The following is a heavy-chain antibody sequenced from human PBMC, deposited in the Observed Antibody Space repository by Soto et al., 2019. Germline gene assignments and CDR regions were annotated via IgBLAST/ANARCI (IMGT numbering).Heavy chain of an antibody. CDR2: IYYRGNA. V-gene: IGHV4-39*01. Sequence: QLQLQESGPGLVKPSETLSLTCSVSDDSINSDKYYWGWIRQPPGKGLEWIGGIYYRGNAYYNPSLQTRVTISLAKSKSQFSLKRNSVTAADSAVYFCASLEGLATISYYFHFWGPGALVTVSS. D-gene: IGHD3-9*01. CDR3: ASLEGLATISYYFHF. CDR1: DDSINSDKYY. J-gene: IGHJ4*02.